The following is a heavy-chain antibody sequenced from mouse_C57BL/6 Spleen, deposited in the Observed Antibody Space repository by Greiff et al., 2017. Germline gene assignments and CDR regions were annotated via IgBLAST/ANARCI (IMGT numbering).Heavy chain of an antibody. D-gene: IGHD2-10*01. CDR2: FHPYNDDT. V-gene: IGHV1-47*01. J-gene: IGHJ4*01. Sequence: QVQLQQSGAELVKPGASVKMSCKASGYTFTTYPIDWMKQNHGKSLEWIGNFHPYNDDTKYNEKFKGKATLTVEKSSSTVYLALSRLTSDDSAVYYCARSYYEGYYSMDYWGQGTSVTVSS. CDR1: GYTFTTYP. CDR3: ARSYYEGYYSMDY.